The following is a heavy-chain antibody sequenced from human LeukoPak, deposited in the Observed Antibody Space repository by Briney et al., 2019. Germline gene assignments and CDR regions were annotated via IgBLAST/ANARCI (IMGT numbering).Heavy chain of an antibody. CDR3: ARERPPDYYDFWSGYQNYYYYYMDV. J-gene: IGHJ6*03. Sequence: PSETLSLTCTVSGGSFSSSSYYWGWIRQPPGKGLEWIGNIYYSGNTYCNPSLKSRVTISVDTSKNQFSLKLSSVTAADTAVYYCARERPPDYYDFWSGYQNYYYYYMDVWGKGTTVTVSS. V-gene: IGHV4-39*07. CDR1: GGSFSSSSYY. CDR2: IYYSGNT. D-gene: IGHD3-3*01.